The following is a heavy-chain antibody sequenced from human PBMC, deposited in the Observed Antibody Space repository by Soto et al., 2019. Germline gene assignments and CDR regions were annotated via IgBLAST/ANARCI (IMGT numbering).Heavy chain of an antibody. J-gene: IGHJ4*02. CDR3: AKVPLSLKFYDY. CDR2: ISGSGTNT. V-gene: IGHV3-23*01. CDR1: GFTFSSYA. Sequence: GGSLRLSCAASGFTFSSYAISWVRQAPGKGLEWVSGISGSGTNTYYADSVKGRFTISRDNSKNTLYLQMNSLTAADTAIYYCAKVPLSLKFYDYWGQGTQVTVSS.